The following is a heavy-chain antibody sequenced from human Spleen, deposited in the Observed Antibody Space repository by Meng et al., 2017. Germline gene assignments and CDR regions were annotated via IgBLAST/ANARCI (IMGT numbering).Heavy chain of an antibody. V-gene: IGHV1-46*01. CDR1: GYTFTGYY. J-gene: IGHJ4*02. CDR3: ARGALTDAHFDY. D-gene: IGHD1-14*01. CDR2: LNPSGSST. Sequence: ASVKVSCKASGYTFTGYYMHWVRQAPGQGLEWLGTLNPSGSSTSDAQKFQGRVTTTRDTSTSTVYMELSSPTSEDTAVYYCARGALTDAHFDYWGQGTLVTVSS.